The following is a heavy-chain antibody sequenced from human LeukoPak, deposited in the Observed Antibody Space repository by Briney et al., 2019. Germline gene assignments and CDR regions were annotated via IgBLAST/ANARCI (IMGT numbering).Heavy chain of an antibody. Sequence: ASVKVSCKASGYTFTSYAMHWVRQAPGQRLEWMGWINAGNGNTKYSQKFQGRVTITGDTSASTAYMELSSLRSEDTAVYYCARLFAGSGWYLDYWGQGTLVTVSS. CDR3: ARLFAGSGWYLDY. V-gene: IGHV1-3*01. D-gene: IGHD6-19*01. CDR1: GYTFTSYA. J-gene: IGHJ4*02. CDR2: INAGNGNT.